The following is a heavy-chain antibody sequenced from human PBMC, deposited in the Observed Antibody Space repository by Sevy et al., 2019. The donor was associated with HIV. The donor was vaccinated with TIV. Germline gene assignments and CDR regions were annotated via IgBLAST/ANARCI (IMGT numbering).Heavy chain of an antibody. CDR2: IYYSGIP. Sequence: SQTLSLTCSVSGGSISSGDYYWTWMRQSPGKGLEWIGYIYYSGIPYYNPSLKSRVIISIDTVKNQFSLKLSSVTAADTAVYYCARYCTRTSPHNWFDPWGQGTLVTVSS. J-gene: IGHJ5*02. CDR3: ARYCTRTSPHNWFDP. D-gene: IGHD2-2*01. CDR1: GGSISSGDYY. V-gene: IGHV4-30-4*01.